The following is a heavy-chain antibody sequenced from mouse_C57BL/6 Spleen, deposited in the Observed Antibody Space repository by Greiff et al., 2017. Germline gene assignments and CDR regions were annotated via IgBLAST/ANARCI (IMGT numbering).Heavy chain of an antibody. CDR1: GFTFSDYY. V-gene: IGHV5-16*01. Sequence: EVHLVESEGGLVQPGSSMKRSCTASGFTFSDYYMAWVRQVPEKGLEWVANINYDGSSTYYLDSLKSRFIISRDNAKNILYLQMSSLKSEDTATYYCARGGSLYAMDYWGQGTSVTVSS. CDR3: ARGGSLYAMDY. D-gene: IGHD6-2*01. CDR2: INYDGSST. J-gene: IGHJ4*01.